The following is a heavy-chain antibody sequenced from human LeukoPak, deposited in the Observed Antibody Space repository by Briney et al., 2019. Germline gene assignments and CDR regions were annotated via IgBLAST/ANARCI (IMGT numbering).Heavy chain of an antibody. CDR3: ATPIVVVPAGRLGEPPRAFDI. D-gene: IGHD2-2*01. CDR1: GFTFSSYS. V-gene: IGHV3-21*01. CDR2: ISSSSSYI. J-gene: IGHJ3*02. Sequence: PGGSLRLSCAASGFTFSSYSMNWVRQAPGKGLDWVSSISSSSSYIYYADSVKGRFTISRDNAKNSLYLQMNSLRAEDTAVYYCATPIVVVPAGRLGEPPRAFDIWGQGTMVTVSS.